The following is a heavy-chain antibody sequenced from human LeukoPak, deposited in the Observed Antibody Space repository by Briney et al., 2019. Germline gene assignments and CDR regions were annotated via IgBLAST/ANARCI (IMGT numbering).Heavy chain of an antibody. Sequence: GGSLRLSCAASGFTFSTYEMNWVRQTPGRGLDWVSIIYSGGNTYYADSVKGRFTISRDNSKNTLDLQMNSLRVEDTAVYYCARGPAVRLGAFDIWGQGTMVTVSS. V-gene: IGHV3-66*01. CDR2: IYSGGNT. CDR3: ARGPAVRLGAFDI. CDR1: GFTFSTYE. J-gene: IGHJ3*02. D-gene: IGHD3-16*01.